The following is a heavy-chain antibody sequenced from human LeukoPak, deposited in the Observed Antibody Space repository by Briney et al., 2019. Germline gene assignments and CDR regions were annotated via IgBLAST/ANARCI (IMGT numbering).Heavy chain of an antibody. J-gene: IGHJ4*02. V-gene: IGHV5-51*01. CDR2: IYPGDSDT. Sequence: GESLKISCKGSGYRFTSYWIGWVRQMPGKGLEWMGIIYPGDSDTRYSPSFQGQVTISADKSISTAYLQWSSLKASDTAMYYCARVHYYETSDWGNYFDYWGQGTLVTVSS. D-gene: IGHD3-22*01. CDR3: ARVHYYETSDWGNYFDY. CDR1: GYRFTSYW.